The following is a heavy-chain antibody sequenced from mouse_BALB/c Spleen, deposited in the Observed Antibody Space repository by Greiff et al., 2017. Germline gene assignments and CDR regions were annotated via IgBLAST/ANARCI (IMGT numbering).Heavy chain of an antibody. J-gene: IGHJ2*01. CDR1: GYTFTSYW. D-gene: IGHD1-1*01. CDR3: ARRAYYGSSYYFDY. V-gene: IGHV1S41*01. CDR2: IAPGSGST. Sequence: DLVKPGASVKLSCKASGYTFTSYWINWIKQRPGQGLEWIGRIAPGSGSTYYNEMFKGKATLTVDTSSSTAYIQLSSLSSEDSAVYFCARRAYYGSSYYFDYWGQGTTLTVSS.